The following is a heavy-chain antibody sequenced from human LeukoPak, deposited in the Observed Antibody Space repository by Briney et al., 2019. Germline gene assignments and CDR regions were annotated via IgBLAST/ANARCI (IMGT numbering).Heavy chain of an antibody. CDR3: ARLVRD. Sequence: SETLSLTCAVYGGSFSGYYWSWIRQPPGKGLEWIGEINHSGSTNYNLSLKSRVTISVDTSKNQFSLKLSSVTAADTAVYYCARLVRDWGQGTLVTVSS. V-gene: IGHV4-34*01. CDR2: INHSGST. J-gene: IGHJ4*02. CDR1: GGSFSGYY. D-gene: IGHD3-10*01.